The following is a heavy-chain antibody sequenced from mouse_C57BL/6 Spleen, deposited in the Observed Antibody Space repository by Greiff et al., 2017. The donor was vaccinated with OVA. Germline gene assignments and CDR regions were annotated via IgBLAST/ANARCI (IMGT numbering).Heavy chain of an antibody. CDR3: ARKFTYYFDY. Sequence: VQLQQPGAELVRPGSSVKLSCKASGYTFTSYWMDWVKQRPGQGLEWIGNIYPSDSETHYNQKFKDKATLTVYKSSSTAYMQLSSLTSEDSAVYYCARKFTYYFDYWGQGTTLTVSS. CDR1: GYTFTSYW. CDR2: IYPSDSET. J-gene: IGHJ2*01. D-gene: IGHD5-1*01. V-gene: IGHV1-61*01.